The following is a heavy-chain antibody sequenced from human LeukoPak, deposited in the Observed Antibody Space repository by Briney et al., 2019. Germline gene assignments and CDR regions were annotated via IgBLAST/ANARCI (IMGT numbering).Heavy chain of an antibody. J-gene: IGHJ5*02. CDR3: ARDGYSRRNWFDP. D-gene: IGHD6-13*01. CDR1: GYTFTSHG. CDR2: ISAYNGNT. Sequence: ASVKVSCKPSGYTFTSHGITWVRQAPGQGLEWVGWISAYNGNTNYAQKLQGRVTMTTDTSTSTAYMELRSLRSDDTAVYYCARDGYSRRNWFDPWGQGTLVTVSS. V-gene: IGHV1-18*01.